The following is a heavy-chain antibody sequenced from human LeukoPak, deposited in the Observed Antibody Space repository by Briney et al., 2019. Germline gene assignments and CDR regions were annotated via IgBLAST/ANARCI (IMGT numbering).Heavy chain of an antibody. Sequence: GGSLRLSCAASGFTFSSYGMHWVRQAPDKGLEWVAFIRYDGSNKYYADSVKGQFTISRDNSKNTLYLQMNSLRAEDTAVYYCAKDISLLRVVPAAIDYWGQGTLVTVSS. CDR2: IRYDGSNK. J-gene: IGHJ4*02. V-gene: IGHV3-30*02. CDR3: AKDISLLRVVPAAIDY. D-gene: IGHD2-2*01. CDR1: GFTFSSYG.